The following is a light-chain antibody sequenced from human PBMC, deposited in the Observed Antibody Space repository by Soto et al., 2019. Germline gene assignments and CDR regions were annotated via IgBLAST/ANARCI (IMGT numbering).Light chain of an antibody. J-gene: IGLJ1*01. V-gene: IGLV2-14*01. CDR3: SSYTSSSTLDYV. CDR1: SSDVGGYNY. Sequence: SVLTQPASVSGSPGQSITISCTGTSSDVGGYNYVSWYQQHPGKAPKLMIYDVSNRPSGVSNRFSGSKSGNTASLTISGVQAEDEADYYCSSYTSSSTLDYVFGTGTKVTVL. CDR2: DVS.